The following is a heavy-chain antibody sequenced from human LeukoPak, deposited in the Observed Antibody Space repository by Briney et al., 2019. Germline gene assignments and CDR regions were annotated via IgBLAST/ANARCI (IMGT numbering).Heavy chain of an antibody. V-gene: IGHV3-43*01. D-gene: IGHD6-19*01. CDR2: ISWDGDDT. J-gene: IGHJ4*02. Sequence: GRSLRLSCAASGFIFDDYTMHWVRQTPGKGLEWVSLISWDGDDTYYADSVKGRFTISRDNSRNSLYLQMNSLTTEDTALYYCAKVVVGGSGWNYFDYWGQGTLVTVSS. CDR3: AKVVVGGSGWNYFDY. CDR1: GFIFDDYT.